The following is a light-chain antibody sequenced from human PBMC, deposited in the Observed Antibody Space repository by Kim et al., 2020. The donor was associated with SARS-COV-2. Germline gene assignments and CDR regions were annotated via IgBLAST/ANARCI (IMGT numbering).Light chain of an antibody. CDR3: SSYATSRSYV. CDR1: YNY. Sequence: YNYVSWYQQYPGKAPKLMIYDVNKRPSGVSNRFSGSKSGNPASLTISGLQAEDEADYYCSSYATSRSYVFGTGT. CDR2: DVN. J-gene: IGLJ1*01. V-gene: IGLV2-14*04.